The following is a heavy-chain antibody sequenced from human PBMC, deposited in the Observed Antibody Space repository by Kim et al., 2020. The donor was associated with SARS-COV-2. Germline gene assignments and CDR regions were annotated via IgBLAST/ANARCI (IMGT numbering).Heavy chain of an antibody. D-gene: IGHD3-10*01. Sequence: NKCYADSVKGRFTISRDNSKNTLYLQMNSRRAEDTAVYYCAKDRGGGFDYWGQGTLVTVSS. CDR3: AKDRGGGFDY. CDR2: NK. V-gene: IGHV3-30*02. J-gene: IGHJ4*02.